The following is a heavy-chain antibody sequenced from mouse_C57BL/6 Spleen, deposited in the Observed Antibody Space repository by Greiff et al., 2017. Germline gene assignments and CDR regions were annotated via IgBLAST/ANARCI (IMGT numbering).Heavy chain of an antibody. D-gene: IGHD2-4*01. CDR1: GYTFTSYW. V-gene: IGHV1-74*01. CDR2: IHPSDSDT. J-gene: IGHJ3*01. CDR3: APFYDYEWWFAY. Sequence: VQLQQPGAELVKPGASVKVSCKASGYTFTSYWMHWVKQRPGQGLEWIGRIHPSDSDTNYNQKFKGKATLTVDKYSSTAYMQRSSQTSEDSAVYCCAPFYDYEWWFAYWGQGTLVTVSA.